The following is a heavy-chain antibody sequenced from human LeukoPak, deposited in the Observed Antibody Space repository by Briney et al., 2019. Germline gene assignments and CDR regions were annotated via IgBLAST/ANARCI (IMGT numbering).Heavy chain of an antibody. CDR1: GFTFEEYA. J-gene: IGHJ3*02. CDR2: ISWNSCNI. V-gene: IGHV3-9*03. CDR3: AKATCSGGNCYSSAFDM. Sequence: GGSLRLSCAASGFTFEEYAMHWVRQAPGKGLEWVSGISWNSCNIGYADSVKGRFTISRDNAKNSLYLQMNSLRAEDMALYYCAKATCSGGNCYSSAFDMWGQGTMVTASS. D-gene: IGHD2-15*01.